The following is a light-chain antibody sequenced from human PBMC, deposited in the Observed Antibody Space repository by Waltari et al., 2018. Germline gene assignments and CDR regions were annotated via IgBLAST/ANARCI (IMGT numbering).Light chain of an antibody. CDR3: LQYNSSPYS. CDR2: KAS. J-gene: IGKJ2*03. CDR1: QSISSW. Sequence: DIQMTQSPSSLSASVGDTVTITCRASQSISSWLAWYQQKPGKAPKLLIYKASSLQSGVPSRFSGSGSGTDFTLTISSLRPEDFVSYFCLQYNSSPYSFGQGTKVEIK. V-gene: IGKV1-12*01.